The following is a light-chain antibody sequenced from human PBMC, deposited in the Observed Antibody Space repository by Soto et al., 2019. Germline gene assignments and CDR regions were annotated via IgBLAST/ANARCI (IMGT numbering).Light chain of an antibody. Sequence: IRITHSPSTLSASEGDRVTITCRASQTISSHLNWYQQKPGKAPNLLVYAASSLQSGVPSRFTGSGSGTDFTLTISSLQPEDFATYFCQQSYTTPITFGQGTRLEIK. CDR1: QTISSH. V-gene: IGKV1-39*01. CDR2: AAS. J-gene: IGKJ5*01. CDR3: QQSYTTPIT.